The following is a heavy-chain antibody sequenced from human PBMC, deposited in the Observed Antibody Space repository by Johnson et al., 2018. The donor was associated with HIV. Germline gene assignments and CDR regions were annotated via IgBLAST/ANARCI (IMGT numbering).Heavy chain of an antibody. CDR3: ARDVVSDGTYPPDAFDI. V-gene: IGHV3-7*05. J-gene: IGHJ3*02. CDR2: IKQDGSEK. CDR1: GFTFSSYW. Sequence: DVQVVESGGGLVQPGGSLGLSCAASGFTFSSYWMTWVRQVPGKGLEWVANIKQDGSEKYYVDLVKGRFTISRDNAKNFLFLQVNTRRVEDTAVYYCARDVVSDGTYPPDAFDIWGQGTMVTVSS. D-gene: IGHD1-26*01.